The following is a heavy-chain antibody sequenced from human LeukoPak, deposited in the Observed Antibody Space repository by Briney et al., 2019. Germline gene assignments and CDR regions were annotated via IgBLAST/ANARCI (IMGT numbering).Heavy chain of an antibody. V-gene: IGHV3-23*01. CDR2: ISGSGDST. CDR3: TTDPHIVVVVAATVRYYYMDV. Sequence: PGGSLRLSCAASGFTFSSYGMSWVRQAPGKGLEWVSAISGSGDSTYYADSVKGRFTISRDNSKNTLYLQMNSLKTEDTAVYYCTTDPHIVVVVAATVRYYYMDVWGKGTTVTISS. D-gene: IGHD2-15*01. J-gene: IGHJ6*03. CDR1: GFTFSSYG.